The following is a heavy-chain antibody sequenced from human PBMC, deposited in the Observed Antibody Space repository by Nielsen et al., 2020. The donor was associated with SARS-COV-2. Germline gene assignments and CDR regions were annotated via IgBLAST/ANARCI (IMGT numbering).Heavy chain of an antibody. CDR1: GFTFSDYY. CDR3: AREGFDSSSPTHLYYFDY. CDR2: ISSSGSTI. D-gene: IGHD6-6*01. Sequence: GGSLRLSCAASGFTFSDYYMSWIRQAPGKGLEWVSYISSSGSTIYYADSVKGRFTISRDNAKNSLYLQMNSLRAEDTAVYYCAREGFDSSSPTHLYYFDYWGQGTLVTVSS. J-gene: IGHJ4*02. V-gene: IGHV3-11*04.